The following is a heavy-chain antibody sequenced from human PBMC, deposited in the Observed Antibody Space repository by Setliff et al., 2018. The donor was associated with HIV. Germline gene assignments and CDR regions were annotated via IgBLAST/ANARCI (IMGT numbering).Heavy chain of an antibody. CDR1: GGSFSDYS. J-gene: IGHJ6*03. V-gene: IGHV4-34*01. Sequence: LSLTFAVYGGSFSDYSWNWIRQPPGKELEWIGEINHSGGTNYNPSLKSRVTISLDTSKNQFSLKLTSVTAADTALYYCARGRYHYMDVWGKGTTVTVSS. CDR3: ARGRYHYMDV. CDR2: INHSGGT.